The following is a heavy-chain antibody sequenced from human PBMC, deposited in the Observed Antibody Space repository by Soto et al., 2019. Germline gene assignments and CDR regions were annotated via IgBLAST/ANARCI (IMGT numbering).Heavy chain of an antibody. CDR1: GGSFSGYY. Sequence: SETLSLTCAVYGGSFSGYYWSWIRQPPGKGLEWIGEINHSGSTNYKPSLKSRVTISVDTSKNQFSLKLSSVTAADTAVYYCARGRGYSYAVFDYWGQGTLVTVSS. J-gene: IGHJ4*02. CDR2: INHSGST. D-gene: IGHD5-18*01. CDR3: ARGRGYSYAVFDY. V-gene: IGHV4-34*01.